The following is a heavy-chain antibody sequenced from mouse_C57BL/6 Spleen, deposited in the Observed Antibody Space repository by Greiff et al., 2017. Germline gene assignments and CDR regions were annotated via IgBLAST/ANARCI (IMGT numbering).Heavy chain of an antibody. D-gene: IGHD2-13*01. Sequence: QVQLQQSGAELVKPGASVKMSCKASGYTFTTYSIEWVKQNHGKSLEWIGNFHPYNDDTKYNEKFKGKATLTVDKSSSTVYLELSRLTSDDSAVYSGERRKNGDYDYFDYWGQGTTLTVSS. J-gene: IGHJ2*01. CDR3: ERRKNGDYDYFDY. V-gene: IGHV1-47*01. CDR1: GYTFTTYS. CDR2: FHPYNDDT.